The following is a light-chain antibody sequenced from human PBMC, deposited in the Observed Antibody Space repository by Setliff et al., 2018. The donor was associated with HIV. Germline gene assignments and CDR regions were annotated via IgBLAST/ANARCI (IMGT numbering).Light chain of an antibody. CDR3: SLYTSNSMYV. CDR1: SSNIGADYS. CDR2: DDN. V-gene: IGLV1-40*01. Sequence: QSALTQPPSVSGAPGQRVTISCTGSSSNIGADYSVHWYQQVPRTPPKLLIYDDNIRPSGVPDRFSGSRSGTSASLAITGLQADDEADYYCSLYTSNSMYVFGIGTKVTVL. J-gene: IGLJ1*01.